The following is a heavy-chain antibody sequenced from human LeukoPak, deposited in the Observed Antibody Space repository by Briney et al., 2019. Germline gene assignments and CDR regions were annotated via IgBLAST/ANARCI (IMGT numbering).Heavy chain of an antibody. CDR2: ITAGADSI. D-gene: IGHD3-10*02. CDR1: GFTFSNYA. Sequence: GGSLRLSCVGSGFTFSNYAMNWVRQAPGGGLEWVSFITAGADSIHYADSVKGRFAISRDNSKNTVFLQMNSLRAEDTAIYYCAKDSGIYVRDYWYYYMDVWGKGTTVTVSS. J-gene: IGHJ6*03. V-gene: IGHV3-23*01. CDR3: AKDSGIYVRDYWYYYMDV.